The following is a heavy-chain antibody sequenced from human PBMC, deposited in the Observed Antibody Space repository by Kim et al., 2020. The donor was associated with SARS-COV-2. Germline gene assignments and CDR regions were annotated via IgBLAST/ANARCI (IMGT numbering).Heavy chain of an antibody. V-gene: IGHV3-7*01. CDR3: ARDLISNHLLDFFYFDY. Sequence: GALRLSCAASGFPFSIYRISWVRQAPGKGLEWVALIKPGGSDQYSVHSVKGRFTISRDNSRNSLHLEMTRLRVEDTAIYYCARDLISNHLLDFFYFDYW. J-gene: IGHJ4*01. D-gene: IGHD3-3*01. CDR2: IKPGGSDQ. CDR1: GFPFSIYR.